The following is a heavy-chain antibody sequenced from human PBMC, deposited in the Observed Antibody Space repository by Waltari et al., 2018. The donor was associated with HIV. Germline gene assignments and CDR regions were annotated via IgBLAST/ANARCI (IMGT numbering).Heavy chain of an antibody. D-gene: IGHD2-15*01. CDR3: ARAQENSGGLAFQL. CDR2: MFHSGST. Sequence: QVQLQESGPGLVRPSETLSLNCTVSGYALRSGFYWAWLRRPRGKGLEWIGSMFHSGSTYYNPSLKSRVTMSIDVTKNRMSLNLKSVTATDTALYYCARAQENSGGLAFQLWGLGTLVTVSS. V-gene: IGHV4-38-2*02. J-gene: IGHJ1*01. CDR1: GYALRSGFY.